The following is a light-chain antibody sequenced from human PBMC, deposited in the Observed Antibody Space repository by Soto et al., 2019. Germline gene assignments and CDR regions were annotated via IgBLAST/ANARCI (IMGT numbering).Light chain of an antibody. CDR2: QVT. CDR1: INDVGGYNY. V-gene: IGLV2-8*01. J-gene: IGLJ1*01. CDR3: MSYAGDNRFV. Sequence: QSVLTQPPSASGSPGQSVTISCAGTINDVGGYNYVSWYQQHPGKVPQLMIYQVTKRPSGVPDRFSASKSDTTASLTISVLQAEDEGDYYCMSYAGDNRFVFGTGTKLTVL.